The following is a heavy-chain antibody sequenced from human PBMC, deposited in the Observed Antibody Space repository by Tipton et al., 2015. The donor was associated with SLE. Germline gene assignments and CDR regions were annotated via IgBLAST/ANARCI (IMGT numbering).Heavy chain of an antibody. CDR3: AGGGYSSSWDY. Sequence: TLSLTCTVSGGPISSSSYYWGWIRQPPGKGLEWIGSTGSTYHNPSLKSRVTISVDTSKNQFSLNLSSVTAADTAVYYCAGGGYSSSWDYWGQGTLVTVSS. J-gene: IGHJ4*02. D-gene: IGHD6-13*01. CDR1: GGPISSSSYY. CDR2: TGST. V-gene: IGHV4-39*01.